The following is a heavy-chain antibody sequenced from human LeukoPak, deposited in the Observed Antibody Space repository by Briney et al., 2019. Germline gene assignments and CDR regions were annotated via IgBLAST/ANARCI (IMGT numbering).Heavy chain of an antibody. V-gene: IGHV5-51*01. CDR2: IYPGDSDT. CDR1: GYSFTNYW. Sequence: GESLKISCKGSGYSFTNYWIGWVRQMPGKGLEWLGIIYPGDSDTRYIPSFQGQDTISADKSINTAYLQWTSLKASDTAMYYCASYLEYSSSSGVFDYWGQGTLVTVSS. CDR3: ASYLEYSSSSGVFDY. J-gene: IGHJ4*02. D-gene: IGHD6-6*01.